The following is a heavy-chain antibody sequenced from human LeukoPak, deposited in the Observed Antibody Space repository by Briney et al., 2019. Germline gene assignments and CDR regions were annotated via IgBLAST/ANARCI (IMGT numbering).Heavy chain of an antibody. CDR2: IYYCGST. Sequence: SETLSLTCTVSGGSISSYYWSWIRQPPGKGLEWIGYIYYCGSTNYNPSLKSRVTISVDTSKNQFSLKLSSVTAADTAVYYCARGNGGNSGPWTNTNWYFDLWGRGTLVTVSS. J-gene: IGHJ2*01. CDR3: ARGNGGNSGPWTNTNWYFDL. CDR1: GGSISSYY. D-gene: IGHD4-23*01. V-gene: IGHV4-59*01.